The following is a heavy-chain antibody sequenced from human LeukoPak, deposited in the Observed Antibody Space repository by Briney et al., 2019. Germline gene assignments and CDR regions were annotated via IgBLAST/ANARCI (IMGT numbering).Heavy chain of an antibody. CDR2: IRYDGSNK. CDR3: AKDSYRSSGTSE. Sequence: AGGSLRLSCAASGFTFSIYDMHWVRQAPGKGLEWVAFIRYDGSNKYYADSVKGRFTISRDNSKNTLYLQMNSLRAEDTAVYYCAKDSYRSSGTSEWGQGTLVTVSS. J-gene: IGHJ4*02. D-gene: IGHD6-19*01. CDR1: GFTFSIYD. V-gene: IGHV3-30*02.